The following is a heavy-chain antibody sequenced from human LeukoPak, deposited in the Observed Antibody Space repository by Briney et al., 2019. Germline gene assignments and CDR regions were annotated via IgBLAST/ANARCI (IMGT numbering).Heavy chain of an antibody. CDR2: IYYSGTT. J-gene: IGHJ4*02. V-gene: IGHV4-59*08. Sequence: PSETLSLTCTVSGGSISSYYWSWIRQPPGKGLEWIGYIYYSGTTNYNPSLKSRVTISVDTSKNQFSLKLSSVTAADTAIYYCARAVSGRFDYWGQGTLVTVSS. D-gene: IGHD6-19*01. CDR3: ARAVSGRFDY. CDR1: GGSISSYY.